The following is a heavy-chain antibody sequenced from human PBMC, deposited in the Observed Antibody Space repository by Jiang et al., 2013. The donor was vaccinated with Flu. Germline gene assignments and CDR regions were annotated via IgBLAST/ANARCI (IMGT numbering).Heavy chain of an antibody. D-gene: IGHD1-26*01. CDR3: ARVWRGQWELPHGAFDI. Sequence: VSGGSISSGSYYWSWIRQPAGKGLEWIGRIYTSGSTNYNPSLKSRVTISVDTSKNQFSLKLSSVTAADTAVYYCARVWRGQWELPHGAFDIWGQGTMVTVSS. V-gene: IGHV4-61*02. J-gene: IGHJ3*02. CDR1: GGSISSGSYY. CDR2: IYTSGST.